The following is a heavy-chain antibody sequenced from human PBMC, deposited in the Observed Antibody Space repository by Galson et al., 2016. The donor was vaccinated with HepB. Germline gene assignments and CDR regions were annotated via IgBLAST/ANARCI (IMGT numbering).Heavy chain of an antibody. CDR1: GFSFSSFA. V-gene: IGHV3-23*01. J-gene: IGHJ4*02. CDR3: GKSSFSGGYLVRFSDY. Sequence: SLRLSCAASGFSFSSFAMSWVRQAPGQGLEWVSAISGNGVTTYYADSVRGRFTISRDNSRDTVYLQMNVLRAGDTAVYYCGKSSFSGGYLVRFSDYWGQGALVTVSP. D-gene: IGHD3-16*01. CDR2: ISGNGVTT.